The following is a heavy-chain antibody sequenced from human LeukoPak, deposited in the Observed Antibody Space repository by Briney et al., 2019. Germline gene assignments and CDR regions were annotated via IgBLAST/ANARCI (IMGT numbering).Heavy chain of an antibody. D-gene: IGHD1-1*01. J-gene: IGHJ4*02. CDR2: INTNTGNP. CDR3: ARFAAAKTGTFDY. V-gene: IGHV7-4-1*02. CDR1: GYTFSSYA. Sequence: ASVKVSCKASGYTFSSYATNWVRQAPGQGLEWMGWINTNTGNPTYAQGFTGRFVFSLDTSVSTAYLQISSLKAEDTGVYYCARFAAAKTGTFDYWGQGTLVTVSS.